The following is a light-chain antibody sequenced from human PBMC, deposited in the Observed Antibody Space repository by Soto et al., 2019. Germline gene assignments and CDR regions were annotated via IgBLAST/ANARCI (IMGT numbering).Light chain of an antibody. CDR3: SSYTTSSTVL. Sequence: QSALTQPASVPGSPGQSITIPCTGTSSDVGDYHFVSWYQQHPGKAPKLMIYDVSYRPSGVSNRFAGSKSGDTASLTISGLQAEDEADYYCSSYTTSSTVLFGGGTKLTVL. J-gene: IGLJ2*01. V-gene: IGLV2-14*03. CDR1: SSDVGDYHF. CDR2: DVS.